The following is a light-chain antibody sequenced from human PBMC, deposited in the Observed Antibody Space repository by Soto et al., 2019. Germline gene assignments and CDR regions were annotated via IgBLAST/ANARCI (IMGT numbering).Light chain of an antibody. J-gene: IGLJ1*01. CDR3: SSYTSSSTGV. CDR1: SSDVGGYNY. V-gene: IGLV2-14*01. Sequence: QSVLTQPASVSGSPGQSITISCTGTSSDVGGYNYVSWYQQHPGRAPKLMIYEVSNRPSGVSNRFSGSKSGNTASLTISGLQAEVEADYYCSSYTSSSTGVFGTGTKLTVL. CDR2: EVS.